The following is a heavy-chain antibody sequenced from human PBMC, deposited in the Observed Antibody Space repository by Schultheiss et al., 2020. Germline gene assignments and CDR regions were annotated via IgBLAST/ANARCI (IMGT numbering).Heavy chain of an antibody. CDR3: AREYGRMVRGVITPFDY. V-gene: IGHV3-23*01. D-gene: IGHD3-10*01. CDR1: GFTFSSYA. J-gene: IGHJ4*02. Sequence: GGSLRLSCAASGFTFSSYAMSWVRQAPGKGLEWVSAISGSGGSTYYADSVKGRFTISRDNSKNTLYLQMNSLRAEDTAVYYCAREYGRMVRGVITPFDYWGQGTLVTVAS. CDR2: ISGSGGST.